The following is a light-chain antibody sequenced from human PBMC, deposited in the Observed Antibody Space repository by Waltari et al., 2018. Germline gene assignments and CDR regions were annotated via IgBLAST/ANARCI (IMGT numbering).Light chain of an antibody. CDR1: QYVSGSY. CDR3: QQYGSSFT. V-gene: IGKV3-20*01. CDR2: SAS. Sequence: ETVLTQSPGTLSLSPGERATLSCRASQYVSGSYLAWYQQRPGQAPRLLIYSASRRPPGIPDRFSGSGSGTDFTLTISRREPEDFAVYYCQQYGSSFTFGPGTKVDVK. J-gene: IGKJ3*01.